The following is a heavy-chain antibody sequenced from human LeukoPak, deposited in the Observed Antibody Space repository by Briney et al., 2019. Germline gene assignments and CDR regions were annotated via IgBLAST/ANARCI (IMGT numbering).Heavy chain of an antibody. CDR2: ISGSGGST. Sequence: GGSLRLSCAASGFTFSSYAMSWVRQTPGKGLEWVSAISGSGGSTYYADSVKGRFTISRDKSKNTLFLQMDSLRAEDTAPYYCAKSVAIYFYYGLDVWGQGTTVTVYS. CDR3: AKSVAIYFYYGLDV. J-gene: IGHJ6*02. D-gene: IGHD3-3*01. CDR1: GFTFSSYA. V-gene: IGHV3-23*01.